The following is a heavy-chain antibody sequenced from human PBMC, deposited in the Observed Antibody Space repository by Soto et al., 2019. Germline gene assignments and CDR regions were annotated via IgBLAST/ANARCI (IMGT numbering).Heavy chain of an antibody. V-gene: IGHV1-69*08. CDR1: ADTFTDYT. CDR2: VIPILGAS. J-gene: IGHJ4*02. CDR3: ARSRGSYYSNFDS. D-gene: IGHD3-10*01. Sequence: QVQLVQSGAEVKKPGSSVKVSCKASADTFTDYTVTWVRQAPGQGLEWVGRVIPILGASNFAQKFQGRVTISADKSTDTAYMVLTGLTSEDTAVYYCARSRGSYYSNFDSWGQGTLVNVSS.